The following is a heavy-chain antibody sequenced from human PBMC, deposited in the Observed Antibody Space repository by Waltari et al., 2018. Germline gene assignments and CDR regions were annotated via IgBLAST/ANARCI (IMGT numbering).Heavy chain of an antibody. J-gene: IGHJ4*02. CDR2: ISYDGSNK. D-gene: IGHD5-18*01. Sequence: QVQLVESGGGVVQPGRSLRLSCAASGLPFSSYAMHRVRQAPGKGLEWLAVISYDGSNKYYADSVKGRFTISRDNSKNTLYLQMNSLRAEDAAVYYCARGGSAYSYGYVDYWGQGTLVTVSS. V-gene: IGHV3-30-3*01. CDR1: GLPFSSYA. CDR3: ARGGSAYSYGYVDY.